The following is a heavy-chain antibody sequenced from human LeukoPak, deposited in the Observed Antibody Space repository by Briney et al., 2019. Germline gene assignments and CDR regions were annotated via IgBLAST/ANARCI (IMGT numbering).Heavy chain of an antibody. J-gene: IGHJ5*02. CDR3: ARFDYGDYGWFDP. CDR1: GGSISSYY. D-gene: IGHD4-17*01. CDR2: IYHSGST. Sequence: SETLSLTCTVSGGSISSYYWSWIRQPPGKGLEWIGHIYHSGSTNYNPSLKSRVTISVDTSKNQFSLKLSSVTAADTAVYYCARFDYGDYGWFDPWGQGTLVTVSS. V-gene: IGHV4-59*01.